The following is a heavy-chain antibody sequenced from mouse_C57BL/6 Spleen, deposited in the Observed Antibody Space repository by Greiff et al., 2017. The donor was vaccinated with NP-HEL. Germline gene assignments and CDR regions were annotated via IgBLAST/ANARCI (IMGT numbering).Heavy chain of an antibody. J-gene: IGHJ1*03. V-gene: IGHV5-9*01. D-gene: IGHD1-1*01. CDR3: ARQRGNYYGSSYEYFDV. Sequence: EVHLVESGGGLVKPGGSLKLSCAASGFTFSSYTMSWVRQTPEKRLEWVATISGGGGNTYYPDSVKGRFTISRDNAKNTLYLQMSSLRSEDTALYYCARQRGNYYGSSYEYFDVWGTGTTVTVSS. CDR1: GFTFSSYT. CDR2: ISGGGGNT.